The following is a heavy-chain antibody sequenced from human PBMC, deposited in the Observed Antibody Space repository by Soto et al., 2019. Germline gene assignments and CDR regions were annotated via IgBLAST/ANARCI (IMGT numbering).Heavy chain of an antibody. J-gene: IGHJ4*02. CDR3: AAPPRY. CDR1: GGSISSSGFY. CDR2: IYYSGNT. Sequence: SETLSLTCTVSGGSISSSGFYWGWIRQPPGKGLEWIGIIYYSGNTYYNPSLKSRVTISVDTSKNQFSLKLTSVTAADTAVYYCAAPPRYWGQGTLVTVSS. D-gene: IGHD6-6*01. V-gene: IGHV4-39*07.